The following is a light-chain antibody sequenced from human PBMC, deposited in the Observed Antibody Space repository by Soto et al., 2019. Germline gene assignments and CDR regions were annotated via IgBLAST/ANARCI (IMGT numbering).Light chain of an antibody. CDR1: SSNIGNNY. CDR3: ETWDTSLSAGVV. J-gene: IGLJ2*01. Sequence: QSVLTQPPSVSAAPGQKVTISCSGSSSNIGNNYVSWYQQLPGTAPKLLIYENNKRPSGIPDRFSGSKSGTSATLGITGLQTGDEADYYCETWDTSLSAGVVFGGGTKVTVL. V-gene: IGLV1-51*02. CDR2: ENN.